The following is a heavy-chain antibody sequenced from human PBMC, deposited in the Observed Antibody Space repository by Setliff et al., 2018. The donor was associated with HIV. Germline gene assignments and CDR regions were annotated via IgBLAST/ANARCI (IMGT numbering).Heavy chain of an antibody. J-gene: IGHJ4*02. CDR3: ARSIYGSGTYPLDI. CDR2: INHSGST. D-gene: IGHD3-10*01. Sequence: SETLSLTCAVYGGSFSGYYWSWIRQPPGKGLEWIGEINHSGSTNYNPSLMSRVTLSIDRSKNQFALEVNSMTAADAAVYYCARSIYGSGTYPLDIWSQGTLVTVSS. V-gene: IGHV4-34*01. CDR1: GGSFSGYY.